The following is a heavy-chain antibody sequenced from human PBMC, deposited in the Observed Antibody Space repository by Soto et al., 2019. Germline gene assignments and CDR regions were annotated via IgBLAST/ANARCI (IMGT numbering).Heavy chain of an antibody. CDR3: ATDWATGTNNWFDP. J-gene: IGHJ5*02. Sequence: ASVKVSCKASGYTFTNYAVHWVRQAPGKGLEWMGGFDPEDGETIYAQKFQGRVTMTEDTSTDTAYMELSSLRSEDTAVYYCATDWATGTNNWFDPWGQGTLVTVSS. CDR2: FDPEDGET. V-gene: IGHV1-24*01. D-gene: IGHD1-1*01. CDR1: GYTFTNYA.